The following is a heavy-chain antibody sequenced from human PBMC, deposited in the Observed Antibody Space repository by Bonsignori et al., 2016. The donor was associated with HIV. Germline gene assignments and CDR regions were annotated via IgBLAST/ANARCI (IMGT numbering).Heavy chain of an antibody. CDR3: ARGNGDYINY. D-gene: IGHD4-17*01. Sequence: SETLSLTCAVSGASISSYYWSWIRQPAGKGLEWIGRIYSSGSTNYNPSLKSRVTMSVDTSNNQFSLALRSVTAADTAVYYCARGNGDYINYWGQGTLVTVSS. CDR2: IYSSGST. CDR1: GASISSYY. V-gene: IGHV4-4*07. J-gene: IGHJ4*02.